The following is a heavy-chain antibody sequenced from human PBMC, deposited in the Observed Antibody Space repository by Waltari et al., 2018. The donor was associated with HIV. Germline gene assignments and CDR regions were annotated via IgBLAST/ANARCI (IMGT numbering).Heavy chain of an antibody. V-gene: IGHV3-15*01. CDR3: TTEGKVDDAFDI. CDR2: IKSKIDGGTI. CDR1: GFTFSNAW. J-gene: IGHJ3*02. Sequence: EVQLVESGGGLVKPGGSLRLSCAASGFTFSNAWMCWVRQAPGKGLELVGRIKSKIDGGTIDNAAPVKGRFTISRDDSKNTLYLQMNSLKTEDTAMYYCTTEGKVDDAFDIWGQGTVVTISS. D-gene: IGHD2-2*01.